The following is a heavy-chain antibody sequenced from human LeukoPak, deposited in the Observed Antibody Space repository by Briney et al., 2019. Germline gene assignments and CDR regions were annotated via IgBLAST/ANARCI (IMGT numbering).Heavy chain of an antibody. CDR3: AKVPYSDYGSGRPPFMDA. CDR1: AFTFATYP. V-gene: IGHV3-23*01. D-gene: IGHD3-10*01. CDR2: LSHSGGDT. Sequence: GGSLRLSCPASAFTFATYPMSWARQAPGRGLQWVSTLSHSGGDTYYADSVKGRFTISRDNSRNTLYLQMNSLRAEDAAVYYCAKVPYSDYGSGRPPFMDAWGEGTTVAISS. J-gene: IGHJ6*04.